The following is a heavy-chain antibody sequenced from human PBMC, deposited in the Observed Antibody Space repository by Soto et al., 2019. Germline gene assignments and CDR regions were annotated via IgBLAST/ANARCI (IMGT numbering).Heavy chain of an antibody. CDR3: ARADSGSSWDSYYYYYMDV. J-gene: IGHJ6*03. CDR1: GGSISSYY. V-gene: IGHV4-59*01. Sequence: SETLSLTCTVSGGSISSYYWSWIRQPPGKGLEWIGYIYYSGSTNYNPSLKSRVTISVDTSKNQFSLKLSSVTAADTAVYYCARADSGSSWDSYYYYYMDVWGKGTTVTVSS. D-gene: IGHD6-13*01. CDR2: IYYSGST.